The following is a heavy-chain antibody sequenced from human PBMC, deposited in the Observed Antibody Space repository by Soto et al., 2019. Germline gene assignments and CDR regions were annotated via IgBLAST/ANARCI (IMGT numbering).Heavy chain of an antibody. V-gene: IGHV4-4*02. CDR1: GGSISSSNW. D-gene: IGHD6-13*01. Sequence: PSETLSLTCAVSGGSISSSNWWSWVRQPPGKGLEWIGEIYHSGSTNYNPSLKSRVTISVDKSKNQFSLKLSSVTAADTAVYYCARRTGVQQQLVNWFDPWGQGTLVTVSS. CDR3: ARRTGVQQQLVNWFDP. J-gene: IGHJ5*02. CDR2: IYHSGST.